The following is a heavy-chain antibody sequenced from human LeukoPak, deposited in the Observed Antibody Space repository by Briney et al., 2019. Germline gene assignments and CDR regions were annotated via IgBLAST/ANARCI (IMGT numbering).Heavy chain of an antibody. V-gene: IGHV1-18*01. CDR1: GYTFTIFG. J-gene: IGHJ4*02. Sequence: GSSVKVSCKGSGYTFTIFGISWVRQAPGHGLEWVGWISAYNGNTQSAQKFHGRVTMTTDTYTSTDDMEVRSLRSGDTAVFYCVRDLGVDTSMIFFDYWGQGTLVTVSS. CDR3: VRDLGVDTSMIFFDY. D-gene: IGHD5-18*01. CDR2: ISAYNGNT.